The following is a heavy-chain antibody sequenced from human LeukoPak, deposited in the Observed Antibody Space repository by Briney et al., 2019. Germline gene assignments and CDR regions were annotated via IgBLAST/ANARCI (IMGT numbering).Heavy chain of an antibody. V-gene: IGHV3-33*01. CDR3: GRDLSAAYDF. CDR1: GFPFRSYG. Sequence: PGGSLRLSCAASGFPFRSYGMHWVRQAPGKGLEWVARLVYDERNDYANSVKGRFTLSRDNSKNMLYLQMDNLRVDDTAMYYCGRDLSAAYDFWGQGILVTVSS. J-gene: IGHJ4*02. CDR2: LVYDERN. D-gene: IGHD2-21*01.